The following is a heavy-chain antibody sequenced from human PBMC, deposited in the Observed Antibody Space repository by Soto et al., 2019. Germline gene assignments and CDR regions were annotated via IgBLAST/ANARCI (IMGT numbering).Heavy chain of an antibody. Sequence: QVQLLESGGGVVQPGRSLRLSCAASGFAFSSFGMHWVRQAPGKGLEWVAVISYDGSNKYYVDSVKGRFTISRDNSKNTLYLQMNSLRAEDTAVYYCAKDTDRNGRFGEIVSVSYYHYDCMDVWGQGTTVTVAS. CDR2: ISYDGSNK. CDR3: AKDTDRNGRFGEIVSVSYYHYDCMDV. J-gene: IGHJ6*02. D-gene: IGHD3-10*01. V-gene: IGHV3-30*18. CDR1: GFAFSSFG.